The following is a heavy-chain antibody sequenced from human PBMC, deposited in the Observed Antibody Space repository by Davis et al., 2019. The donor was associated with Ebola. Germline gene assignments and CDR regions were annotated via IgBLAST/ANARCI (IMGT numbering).Heavy chain of an antibody. V-gene: IGHV3-21*01. J-gene: IGHJ5*02. Sequence: GESLKISCAASGFTFSSYSMNWVRQAPGKGLEWVSSISSSSSYIYYADSVKGRFTTSRDNAKNSLYLQMNSLRAEDTAVYYCARGIASIAARPYNWFDPWGQGTLVTVSS. D-gene: IGHD6-6*01. CDR3: ARGIASIAARPYNWFDP. CDR1: GFTFSSYS. CDR2: ISSSSSYI.